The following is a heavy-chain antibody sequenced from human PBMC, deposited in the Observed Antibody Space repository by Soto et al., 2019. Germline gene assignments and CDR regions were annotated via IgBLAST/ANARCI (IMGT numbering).Heavy chain of an antibody. J-gene: IGHJ4*02. CDR2: IWSDGSNE. V-gene: IGHV3-33*01. CDR3: GRRNYYESSRFVAYYLDD. Sequence: QVQLMESGGGVVQPGGSLRLSCAASGFTFSNYGMRWVRQAPGKGLEWVAVIWSDGSNENYADSVKGRFTISRDNSKNTLLLQMNSLRVEDTAVYDCGRRNYYESSRFVAYYLDDWGRGTLVTVSS. D-gene: IGHD3-22*01. CDR1: GFTFSNYG.